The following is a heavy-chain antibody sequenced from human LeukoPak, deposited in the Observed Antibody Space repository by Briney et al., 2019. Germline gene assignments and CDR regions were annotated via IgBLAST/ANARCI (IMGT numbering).Heavy chain of an antibody. V-gene: IGHV3-53*01. Sequence: EGSLRLSCAASGFTVSDNYMTWVRQAPGKGLEWVSSIYSAGATHYAESVKGRFTISRDNSKNTLYLQMNSLRVEDTAVYYCAKDLETHDTSACWGQGTLVTVSS. J-gene: IGHJ4*02. CDR2: IYSAGAT. CDR3: AKDLETHDTSAC. CDR1: GFTVSDNY. D-gene: IGHD3-22*01.